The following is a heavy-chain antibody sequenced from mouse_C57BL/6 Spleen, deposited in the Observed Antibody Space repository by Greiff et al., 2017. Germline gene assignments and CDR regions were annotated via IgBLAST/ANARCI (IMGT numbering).Heavy chain of an antibody. CDR3: ARYYGSSYLWYFDV. V-gene: IGHV1-55*01. D-gene: IGHD1-1*01. J-gene: IGHJ1*03. CDR1: GYTFTSYW. CDR2: IYPGSGST. Sequence: QVQLQQSGAELVKPGASVKMSCKASGYTFTSYWITWVKQRPGQGLEWIGDIYPGSGSTNYNEKFKSKATLTVDTSSSTAYMQLSSLTSEDSAVYYCARYYGSSYLWYFDVWGTGTTVTVSS.